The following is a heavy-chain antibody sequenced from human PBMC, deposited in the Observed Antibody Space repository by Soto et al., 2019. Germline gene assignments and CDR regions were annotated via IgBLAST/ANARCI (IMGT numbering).Heavy chain of an antibody. Sequence: EVQLVESGGGLVQPGESLRLSCAASGFTFSSYWMHWVRQAPGKGLVWVSRINSDGSSTSYAGSVKGRFTISRDNAKNTLYLQMHSLSGEDTGVYYCVRTSLVVAAATREDYWGQGTLVTVSS. CDR2: INSDGSST. J-gene: IGHJ4*02. CDR3: VRTSLVVAAATREDY. V-gene: IGHV3-74*01. D-gene: IGHD2-15*01. CDR1: GFTFSSYW.